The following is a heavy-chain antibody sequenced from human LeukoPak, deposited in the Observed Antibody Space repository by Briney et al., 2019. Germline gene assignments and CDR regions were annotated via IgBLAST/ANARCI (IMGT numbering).Heavy chain of an antibody. CDR2: IYRGGST. CDR1: GFNVSNNY. D-gene: IGHD6-13*01. CDR3: ARDRGAAAGN. Sequence: GGSLRLSCAASGFNVSNNYMSWVRQAPGKGLEWVSVIYRGGSTYYADSVKGRLIMSRDNSKNTVYLQMDSLRAEDTAVYYCARDRGAAAGNWGQGTLVTVSS. V-gene: IGHV3-53*01. J-gene: IGHJ4*02.